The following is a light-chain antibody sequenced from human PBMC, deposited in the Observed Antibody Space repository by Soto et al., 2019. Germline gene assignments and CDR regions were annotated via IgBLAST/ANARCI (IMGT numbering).Light chain of an antibody. CDR3: QQSYKTPT. Sequence: DIQLTQSPSSLSASVGDRVTITCRASESMSIYLNWYQHKPGKAPKLLIYAASSLQSGVPSRFSGSGSGTDFTLTTSSLQLEDFATYYCQQSYKTPTFGQGTKVEIK. J-gene: IGKJ1*01. CDR2: AAS. V-gene: IGKV1-39*01. CDR1: ESMSIY.